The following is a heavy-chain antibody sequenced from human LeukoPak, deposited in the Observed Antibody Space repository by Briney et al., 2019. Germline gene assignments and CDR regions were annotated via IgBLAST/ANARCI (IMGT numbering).Heavy chain of an antibody. CDR2: IKSGIGGK. Sequence: GGSQRLSCAPSGFTFTKYAMNWVRQTPGQGLEWVAGIKSGIGGKYYADSVRGRFIISRDNSKNVLFLQMNALMAEDTAVYYCAKDRGSDFRSIDYWGQGTLVTVSS. V-gene: IGHV3-23*01. J-gene: IGHJ4*02. CDR3: AKDRGSDFRSIDY. D-gene: IGHD2-21*02. CDR1: GFTFTKYA.